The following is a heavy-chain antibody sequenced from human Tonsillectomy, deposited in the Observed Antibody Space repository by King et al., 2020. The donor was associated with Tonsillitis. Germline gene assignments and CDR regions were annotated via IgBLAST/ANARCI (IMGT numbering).Heavy chain of an antibody. CDR3: ARAAEWEPLTGAFDI. V-gene: IGHV3-48*02. Sequence: VQLVESGGGLVQPGGSLRLSCAASGFTFSSYSMNWVRQAPGKGLEWVSYISSSSSTIYYADSVKGRFTISRDNAKNSLYLQMNSLRDEDTAVYYCARAAEWEPLTGAFDIWGLGTMVTVSS. D-gene: IGHD1-26*01. CDR1: GFTFSSYS. CDR2: ISSSSSTI. J-gene: IGHJ3*02.